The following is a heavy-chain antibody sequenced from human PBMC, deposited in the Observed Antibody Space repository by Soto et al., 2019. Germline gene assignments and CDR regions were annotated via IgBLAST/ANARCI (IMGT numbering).Heavy chain of an antibody. J-gene: IGHJ4*02. CDR2: IWYDGSNK. CDR3: ARGPDDYGGNSYFDY. D-gene: IGHD4-17*01. Sequence: GGSLRLSCAASGFTFSSYGMHWVRQAPGKGLEWVAVIWYDGSNKYYADSVKGRFTISRDNSKNTLYLQMNSLRAEDTAVYYCARGPDDYGGNSYFDYWGQGTLVTVSS. V-gene: IGHV3-33*01. CDR1: GFTFSSYG.